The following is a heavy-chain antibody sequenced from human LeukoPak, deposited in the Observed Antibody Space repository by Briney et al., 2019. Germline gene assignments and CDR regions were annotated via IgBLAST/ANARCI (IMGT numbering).Heavy chain of an antibody. CDR3: AKDRVPNYYYDSSGYYYFDY. CDR1: GFTFSSYA. D-gene: IGHD3-22*01. J-gene: IGHJ4*02. V-gene: IGHV3-23*01. CDR2: ISGSGGST. Sequence: TGGSLRLSCAASGFTFSSYAMSWVRQASGKGLEWVSAISGSGGSTYYADSVKGRFTISRDNSKNTLYLQMNSLRAEDTAVYYCAKDRVPNYYYDSSGYYYFDYWGQGTLVTVSS.